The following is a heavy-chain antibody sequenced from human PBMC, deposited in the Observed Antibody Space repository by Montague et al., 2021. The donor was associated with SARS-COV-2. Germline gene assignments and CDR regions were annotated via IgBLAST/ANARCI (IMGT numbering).Heavy chain of an antibody. D-gene: IGHD3-16*02. CDR1: GFIFSSYG. CDR2: ISRDGNQE. CDR3: AKPFYDYIWGSYRQTGYFDY. V-gene: IGHV3-30*18. J-gene: IGHJ4*02. Sequence: SLRLSCAASGFIFSSYGVHWVRQAPGKGLEWVALISRDGNQEYYADSVKGRFTISRDNSKNTLYLQMNSLRAEDTAVYYCAKPFYDYIWGSYRQTGYFDYWGQGTLVTVSS.